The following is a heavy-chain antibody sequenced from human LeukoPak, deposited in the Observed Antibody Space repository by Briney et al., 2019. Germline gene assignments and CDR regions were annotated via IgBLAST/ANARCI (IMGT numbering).Heavy chain of an antibody. V-gene: IGHV1-69*05. Sequence: ASVKVSCKASGGTFSSYAISWVRQAPGQGLEWMGGIIPIFGTANYAQKFQSRVTITTDESTSTAYMELSSLRSEDTAVYYCARLYYYDSSGYHGEIDNWGQGTLVTVSS. CDR2: IIPIFGTA. J-gene: IGHJ4*02. CDR1: GGTFSSYA. CDR3: ARLYYYDSSGYHGEIDN. D-gene: IGHD3-22*01.